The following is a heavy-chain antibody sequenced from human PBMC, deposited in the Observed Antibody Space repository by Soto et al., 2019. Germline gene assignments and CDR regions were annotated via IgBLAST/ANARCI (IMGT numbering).Heavy chain of an antibody. CDR3: ARNYGDYGYDAFDI. Sequence: PSETLSLTCTVSGFSISSYYWSWIRQPPGKGLEWIGYIYYSGSTNYNPSLKSRVTISVDTSKNQFSLKLSSVTAADTAVYYCARNYGDYGYDAFDIWGQGTMVTVSS. D-gene: IGHD4-17*01. CDR2: IYYSGST. J-gene: IGHJ3*02. CDR1: GFSISSYY. V-gene: IGHV4-59*01.